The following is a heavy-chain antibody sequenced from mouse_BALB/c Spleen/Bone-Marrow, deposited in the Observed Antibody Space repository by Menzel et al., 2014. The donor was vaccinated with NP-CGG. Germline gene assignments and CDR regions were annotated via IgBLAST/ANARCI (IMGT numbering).Heavy chain of an antibody. D-gene: IGHD1-1*01. CDR2: IWAGGST. V-gene: IGHV2-9*02. CDR3: ARDYGSSYYAIDY. CDR1: GFSLTSYG. Sequence: VKLVESGPGLVAPSQSLSITCTVSGFSLTSYGVHWVRQPPGKGLEWLGVIWAGGSTNYNSALMSRLGISKDNSKSQVFLKMNSLQTDDTAIDYCARDYGSSYYAIDYRVQGSSATVTS. J-gene: IGHJ4*01.